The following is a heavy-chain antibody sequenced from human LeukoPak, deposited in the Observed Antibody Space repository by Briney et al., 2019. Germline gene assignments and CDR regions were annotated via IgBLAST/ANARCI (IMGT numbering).Heavy chain of an antibody. D-gene: IGHD2-2*01. CDR3: SKWKAIVLVPAARSPIDY. Sequence: GGSLRLSCAASGFTFSSYGMSWVRQAPGKGLGWVSAISGSGGSTYYADSVKGRFTISRDNSKNTLYLQMNSLRAEDTAVYYCSKWKAIVLVPAARSPIDYWGQGTLVTVSS. CDR2: ISGSGGST. CDR1: GFTFSSYG. J-gene: IGHJ4*02. V-gene: IGHV3-23*01.